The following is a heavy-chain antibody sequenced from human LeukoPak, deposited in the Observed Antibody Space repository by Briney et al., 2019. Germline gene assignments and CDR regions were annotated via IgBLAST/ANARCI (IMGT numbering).Heavy chain of an antibody. CDR3: AKAGAVVVVAAKYFDY. CDR1: GFTFSSYS. CDR2: ISSSSSYI. V-gene: IGHV3-21*04. D-gene: IGHD2-15*01. J-gene: IGHJ4*02. Sequence: GGSLRLSCAASGFTFSSYSMNWVRQAPGKGLEWVSSISSSSSYIYYADSLKGRFTISRHNAKNSLSLQMNSLKAEDTAVYYCAKAGAVVVVAAKYFDYWGQGTLVTVSS.